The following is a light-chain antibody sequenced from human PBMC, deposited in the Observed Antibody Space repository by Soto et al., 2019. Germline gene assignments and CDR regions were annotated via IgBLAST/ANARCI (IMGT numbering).Light chain of an antibody. CDR2: EVS. V-gene: IGLV2-14*01. Sequence: SVLTQPASVSGSPGQSITISCAGTSSDIGGYNYVSWYQQHPGKAPKVMIYEVSNRPSGVSNRFSGSKSGNTASLTISGLQAEDEADYYCQSYGDSISGYVFGTGTKVTV. J-gene: IGLJ1*01. CDR1: SSDIGGYNY. CDR3: QSYGDSISGYV.